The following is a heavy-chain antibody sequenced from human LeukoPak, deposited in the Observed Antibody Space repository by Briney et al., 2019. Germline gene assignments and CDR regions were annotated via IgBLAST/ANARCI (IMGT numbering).Heavy chain of an antibody. CDR1: GFTLSNYW. J-gene: IGHJ6*03. Sequence: GGFLRLSCTASGFTLSNYWMHWVRQAPGKGLVWVSRINSDGSSSTYVDSVKGRFTVSRDNAKNTLYLQMNSLRAEDTALYYCAKTGYDFWTGEYYYYMDVWGKGTTVTVSS. V-gene: IGHV3-74*01. D-gene: IGHD3-3*01. CDR2: INSDGSSS. CDR3: AKTGYDFWTGEYYYYMDV.